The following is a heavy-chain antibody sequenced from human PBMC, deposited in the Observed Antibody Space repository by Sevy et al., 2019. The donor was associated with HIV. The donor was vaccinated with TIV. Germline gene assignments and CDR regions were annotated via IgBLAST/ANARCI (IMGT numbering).Heavy chain of an antibody. CDR1: GFTFDDHG. J-gene: IGHJ6*02. V-gene: IGHV3-9*01. D-gene: IGHD3-10*01. CDR3: ASDAGTGGSYMGYYFGMDV. Sequence: GGSLRLSCVTSGFTFDDHGMHWVREIPGKGLEWVSGVSWNGRSLGYADTVKGRFIISRDNAKKSVSLQMNSLRTEDTALYYCASDAGTGGSYMGYYFGMDVWGQGITVTVSS. CDR2: VSWNGRSL.